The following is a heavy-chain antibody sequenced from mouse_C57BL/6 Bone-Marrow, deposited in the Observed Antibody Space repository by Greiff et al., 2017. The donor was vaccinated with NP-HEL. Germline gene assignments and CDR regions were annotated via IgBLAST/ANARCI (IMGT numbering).Heavy chain of an antibody. V-gene: IGHV5-2*01. CDR1: EYEFPSHD. J-gene: IGHJ2*01. CDR3: ARLGYYYGSSHYFDY. CDR2: ITSDGGST. Sequence: EVQGVESGGGLVQPGESLKLSCESNEYEFPSHDMSWVRKTPEKRLELVAAITSDGGSTYYPDTMERRFIISRDNTKKTLYLQMSSLRSEDTALYYCARLGYYYGSSHYFDYWGQGTTLTVSS. D-gene: IGHD1-1*01.